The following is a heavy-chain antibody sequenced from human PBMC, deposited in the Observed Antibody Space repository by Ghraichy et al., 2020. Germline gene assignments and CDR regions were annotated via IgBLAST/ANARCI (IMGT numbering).Heavy chain of an antibody. Sequence: GESLNISCAASGFTFSSYAMSWVRQAPGKGLEWVSAISGSGGSTYYADSVKGRFTISRDNSKNTLYLQMNSLRAEDTAVYYCARDSSGYFDYWGQGTLVTVSS. CDR1: GFTFSSYA. J-gene: IGHJ4*02. CDR3: ARDSSGYFDY. D-gene: IGHD3-22*01. V-gene: IGHV3-23*01. CDR2: ISGSGGST.